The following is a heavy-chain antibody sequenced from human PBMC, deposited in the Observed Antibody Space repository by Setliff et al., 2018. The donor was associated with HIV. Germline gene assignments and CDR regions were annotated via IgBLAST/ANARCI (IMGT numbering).Heavy chain of an antibody. CDR1: GDSISSYY. V-gene: IGHV4-4*08. J-gene: IGHJ6*03. D-gene: IGHD3-10*01. CDR3: ARDRRGYYYGSGSCYMDV. CDR2: IYTSGIT. Sequence: SETLSFTCTVSGDSISSYYWSWIRQPPGKGLEWIGYIYTSGITDYNPSLKSRVTISGDTSKNQFSLKLSSVTAADTAVYYCARDRRGYYYGSGSCYMDVWGTGTTVTVSS.